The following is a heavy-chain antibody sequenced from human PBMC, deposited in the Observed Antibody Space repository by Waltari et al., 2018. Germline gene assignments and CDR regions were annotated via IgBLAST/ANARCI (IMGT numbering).Heavy chain of an antibody. CDR1: GYSISSGYY. J-gene: IGHJ3*02. D-gene: IGHD3-3*01. CDR2: IYHSGRT. V-gene: IGHV4-38-2*01. CDR3: ARGFWSGYYTGAFDI. Sequence: QVQLQESGPGLVKPSETLSLTCAVSGYSISSGYYWGWIRQPPGKGLEWIGSIYHSGRTYYNPSLKSRVTISVDTSKNQFSLKLSSVTAADTAVYYCARGFWSGYYTGAFDIWGQGTMVTVSS.